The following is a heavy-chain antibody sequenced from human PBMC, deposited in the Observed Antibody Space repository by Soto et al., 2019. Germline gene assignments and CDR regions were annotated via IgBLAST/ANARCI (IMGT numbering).Heavy chain of an antibody. CDR3: ARGSAYSDYDLEY. CDR1: GFTFSRFW. V-gene: IGHV3-74*01. CDR2: INTDGSST. Sequence: GGSLRLSCAASGFTFSRFWMHWVRQAPGKGLVWVSRINTDGSSTTYADSVKGRFTISRDNAKNTLYLHMNSLRAEDTAVYYCARGSAYSDYDLEYWGQGTLVTVSS. J-gene: IGHJ4*02. D-gene: IGHD4-17*01.